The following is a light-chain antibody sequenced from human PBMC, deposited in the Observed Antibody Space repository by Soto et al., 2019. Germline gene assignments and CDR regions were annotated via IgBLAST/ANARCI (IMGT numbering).Light chain of an antibody. CDR2: GAS. CDR1: QSVSSTY. CDR3: QQYGSSPKLT. J-gene: IGKJ4*01. Sequence: EIVLTQSPGTLSLSPGERATLSCRASQSVSSTYLAWYQQKPGQAPRLLIYGASSRATGIPDRFSGSGSGTDVTLTISRLEPDDFAVYYCQQYGSSPKLTFGGGTKVESK. V-gene: IGKV3-20*01.